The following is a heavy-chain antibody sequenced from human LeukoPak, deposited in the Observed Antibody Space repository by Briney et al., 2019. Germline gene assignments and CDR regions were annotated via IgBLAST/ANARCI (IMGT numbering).Heavy chain of an antibody. CDR3: VRDLGGRSGH. J-gene: IGHJ4*02. D-gene: IGHD1-26*01. V-gene: IGHV3-74*01. Sequence: GGSLRLSCAVSGFTFSSNWMHWVRQAPGKGLVWVSRINEDGSTTNYADSVKGRSTIFRDNAKNTLYLQMNSLRAEDTAVYYCVRDLGGRSGHWGQGTLVTVSS. CDR2: INEDGSTT. CDR1: GFTFSSNW.